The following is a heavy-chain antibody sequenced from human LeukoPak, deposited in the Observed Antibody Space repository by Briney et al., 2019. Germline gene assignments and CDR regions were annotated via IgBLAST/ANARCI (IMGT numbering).Heavy chain of an antibody. CDR3: ARGDRVRGAFDI. J-gene: IGHJ3*02. D-gene: IGHD3-10*01. V-gene: IGHV1-8*03. Sequence: ASVKVSCKASGGTFSSYDINWVRQATGQGLEWMGWMNPNSGNTGYAQKFQGRVTITRNTSISTAYMELSSLRSEDTAVYYCARGDRVRGAFDIWGQGTMVTVSS. CDR1: GGTFSSYD. CDR2: MNPNSGNT.